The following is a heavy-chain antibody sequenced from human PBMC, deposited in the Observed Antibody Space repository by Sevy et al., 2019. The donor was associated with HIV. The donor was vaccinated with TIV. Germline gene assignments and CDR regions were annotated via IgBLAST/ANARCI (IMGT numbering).Heavy chain of an antibody. CDR1: GFTFSNAW. CDR2: IKGKIYDGTI. Sequence: GGSLRLSCAASGFTFSNAWMSWIRQAPGKGLEWVGRIKGKIYDGTIDYAAPVKGRFSISRDDSKNTLYLQMNSLKTEDTAVYYCTTASWSQEDYYNYWGQGTLVTVSS. V-gene: IGHV3-15*01. D-gene: IGHD6-13*01. J-gene: IGHJ4*02. CDR3: TTASWSQEDYYNY.